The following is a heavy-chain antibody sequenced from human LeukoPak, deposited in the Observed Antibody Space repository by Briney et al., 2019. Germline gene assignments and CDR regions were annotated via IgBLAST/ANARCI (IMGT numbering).Heavy chain of an antibody. V-gene: IGHV4-39*07. D-gene: IGHD6-19*01. J-gene: IGHJ3*02. CDR2: IYYSGST. Sequence: PSETLSLTCTVSGGSISSSSYYWGWIRQPPGKGLEWIGSIYYSGSTYYNPSLKSRVTISVDTSKNQFSLKLSSVTAADTAVYYCARDKGSPSSGWLVDAFDIWGQGTMVTVSS. CDR1: GGSISSSSYY. CDR3: ARDKGSPSSGWLVDAFDI.